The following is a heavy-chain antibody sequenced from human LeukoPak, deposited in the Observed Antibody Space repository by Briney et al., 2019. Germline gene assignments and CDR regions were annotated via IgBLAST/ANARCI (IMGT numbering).Heavy chain of an antibody. D-gene: IGHD1-26*01. Sequence: SETLSLTCTVSGGSISSGSYYWSWIRQPAGKGLEWIGRIYTSGSTNYNPSLKSRVTISVDTSKNQFSLKLSSVTAADTAVYYCARTRWWGSYFRGTFDYWGQGTLVTVSS. CDR1: GGSISSGSYY. V-gene: IGHV4-61*02. J-gene: IGHJ4*02. CDR2: IYTSGST. CDR3: ARTRWWGSYFRGTFDY.